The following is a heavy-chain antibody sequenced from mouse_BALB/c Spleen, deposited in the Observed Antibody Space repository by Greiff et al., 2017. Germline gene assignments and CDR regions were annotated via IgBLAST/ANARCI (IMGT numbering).Heavy chain of an antibody. CDR1: GYTFTSYW. J-gene: IGHJ2*01. V-gene: IGHV1-7*01. CDR2: INPSTGYT. Sequence: QVQLKESGAELAKPGASVKMSCKASGYTFTSYWIHWVKQRPGQGLEWIGYINPSTGYTEYNQKFKDKATLTADKSSSTAYMQLSSLTSEDSAVYYCARGIYYDYDGWGQGTTLTVSS. CDR3: ARGIYYDYDG. D-gene: IGHD2-4*01.